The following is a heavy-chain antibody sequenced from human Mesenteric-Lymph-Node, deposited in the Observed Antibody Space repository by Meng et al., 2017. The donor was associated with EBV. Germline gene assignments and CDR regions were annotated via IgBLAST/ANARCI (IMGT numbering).Heavy chain of an antibody. Sequence: QVQLQQWGAGLLMPSATLSLSCVVYGGSFSGYYWSWIRQPPGKGLEWIGEINHSGAASYNPSLKSRVIISVDTAKNQFSLKLNSLTAADTAVYYCAKGRIVARSAWLDPWGQGILVTVSS. V-gene: IGHV4-34*01. J-gene: IGHJ5*02. CDR1: GGSFSGYY. D-gene: IGHD6-6*01. CDR2: INHSGAA. CDR3: AKGRIVARSAWLDP.